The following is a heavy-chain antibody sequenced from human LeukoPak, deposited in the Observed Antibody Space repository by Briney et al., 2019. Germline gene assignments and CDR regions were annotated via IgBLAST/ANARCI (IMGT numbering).Heavy chain of an antibody. Sequence: SETLSLTCTVSGGSVSSGSYYWSWIRQPPGKGLEWIGYIYHSGSTYYNPSLRSRVTISVDRSKNQFSLKLSSVTAADTAMYYCARNYYDSSGYFSPYFDYWGQGTLVTVSS. J-gene: IGHJ4*02. D-gene: IGHD3-22*01. CDR3: ARNYYDSSGYFSPYFDY. CDR2: IYHSGST. CDR1: GGSVSSGSYY. V-gene: IGHV4-30-2*01.